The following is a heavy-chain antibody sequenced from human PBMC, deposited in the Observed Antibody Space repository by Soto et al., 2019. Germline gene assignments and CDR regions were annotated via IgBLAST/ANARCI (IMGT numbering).Heavy chain of an antibody. D-gene: IGHD3-22*01. CDR2: ISGSGGST. CDR3: AKNTMIVVVISPIGY. CDR1: GFTFSSYA. J-gene: IGHJ4*02. Sequence: GGSLRLSCAASGFTFSSYAMSWVHQAPGKGLEWVSAISGSGGSTYYADSVKGRFTISRDNSKNTLYLQMNSLRAEDTAVYYCAKNTMIVVVISPIGYWGQGTLVTVSS. V-gene: IGHV3-23*01.